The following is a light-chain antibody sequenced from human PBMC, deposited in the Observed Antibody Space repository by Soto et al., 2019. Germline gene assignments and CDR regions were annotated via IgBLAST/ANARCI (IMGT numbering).Light chain of an antibody. J-gene: IGLJ3*02. V-gene: IGLV3-25*03. Sequence: SYELTQPPSVSVSPGQTARITCSGDALPKQYAYWYQQKPGQAPVLVISKDSERPSEIPERFSGSSSGTTVTLTISGVQAEDEADYYCQSADSSGTYRVFGGGTKVTVL. CDR1: ALPKQY. CDR3: QSADSSGTYRV. CDR2: KDS.